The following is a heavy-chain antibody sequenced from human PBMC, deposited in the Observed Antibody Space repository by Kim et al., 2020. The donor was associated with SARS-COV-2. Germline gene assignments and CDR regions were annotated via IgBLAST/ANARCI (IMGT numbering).Heavy chain of an antibody. CDR1: GGSISSYY. V-gene: IGHV4-59*08. J-gene: IGHJ5*02. D-gene: IGHD3-16*01. Sequence: SETLSLTCTVSGGSISSYYWSWIRQPPGKGLEWIGYIYSSGNTKCNPSLESRVTISVDTSKNQFSLKLSSVTAADTAVYYCARHPGGGWFDPWGQGTLVT. CDR3: ARHPGGGWFDP. CDR2: IYSSGNT.